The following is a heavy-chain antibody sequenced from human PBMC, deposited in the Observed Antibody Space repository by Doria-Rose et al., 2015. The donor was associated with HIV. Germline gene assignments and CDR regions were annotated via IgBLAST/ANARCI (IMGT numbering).Heavy chain of an antibody. D-gene: IGHD6-13*01. CDR3: ARIKSSRWYHKYYFDF. CDR1: GVSLSSPGMG. J-gene: IGHJ4*02. V-gene: IGHV2-26*01. CDR2: IFSGDER. Sequence: QDSGPVLVKPTETLTLTCTVSGVSLSSPGMGVSWIRQPPGKALEWLANIFSGDERSYKTSLKSRLTISRGTSKSQVVLTMTDMDPVDTATYYCARIKSSRWYHKYYFDFWGQGTLVIVSA.